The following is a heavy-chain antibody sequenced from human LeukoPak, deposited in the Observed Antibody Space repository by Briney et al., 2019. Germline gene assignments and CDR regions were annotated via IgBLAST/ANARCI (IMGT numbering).Heavy chain of an antibody. CDR3: VRARPDIAMGLKDDY. CDR2: ISAENGNV. V-gene: IGHV1-18*01. Sequence: GASVKVSCKASGYTFDKYGVTWVRQAPGQGLEWMGWISAENGNVNYGQKSQGRITLTTDTSTSTAYMELRSLRSDDTAIYYCVRARPDIAMGLKDDYWGQGTLVTVSS. D-gene: IGHD1-14*01. J-gene: IGHJ4*02. CDR1: GYTFDKYG.